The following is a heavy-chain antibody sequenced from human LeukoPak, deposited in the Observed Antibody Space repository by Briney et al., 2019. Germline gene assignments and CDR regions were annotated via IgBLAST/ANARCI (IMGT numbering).Heavy chain of an antibody. D-gene: IGHD3-3*01. CDR2: IIPILGIA. Sequence: GASVKVSCKASGGTFSSYAISWVRQAPGQGLEWMGRIIPILGIANYAQKFQGRVTITADKSTSTAYMELSSLRSEDTAVYYCASCKRFLEWLLYVWGQGTTVTVSS. CDR1: GGTFSSYA. J-gene: IGHJ6*02. CDR3: ASCKRFLEWLLYV. V-gene: IGHV1-69*04.